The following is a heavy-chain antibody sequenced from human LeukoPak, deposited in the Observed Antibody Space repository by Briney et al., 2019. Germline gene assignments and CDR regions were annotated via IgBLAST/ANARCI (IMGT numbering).Heavy chain of an antibody. Sequence: GGSLRLSCTGSGFTFSKHEMTWVRQAPGKGLEWVSYISSSDSTVYYADSVKGRFTISRDNAKNSLYLQMNSLRAEDAAIYYCARDRGLTLFYYGLDVWGQGTTVTVSS. CDR1: GFTFSKHE. V-gene: IGHV3-48*03. D-gene: IGHD3-9*01. J-gene: IGHJ6*02. CDR3: ARDRGLTLFYYGLDV. CDR2: ISSSDSTV.